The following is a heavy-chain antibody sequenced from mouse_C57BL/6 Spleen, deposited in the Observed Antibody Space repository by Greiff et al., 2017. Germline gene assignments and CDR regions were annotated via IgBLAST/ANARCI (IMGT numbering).Heavy chain of an antibody. CDR1: GFTFSDYG. V-gene: IGHV5-17*01. Sequence: EVKVVESGGGLVKPGGSLKLSCAASGFTFSDYGMHWVRQAPEKGLEWVAYISRGSSTIYYADTVKGRVTISRDNAKNSLFLQMTSLGSDDTAMYYCARLYYGRGYFDVWGTGTTVTVSS. CDR2: ISRGSSTI. J-gene: IGHJ1*03. CDR3: ARLYYGRGYFDV. D-gene: IGHD1-1*02.